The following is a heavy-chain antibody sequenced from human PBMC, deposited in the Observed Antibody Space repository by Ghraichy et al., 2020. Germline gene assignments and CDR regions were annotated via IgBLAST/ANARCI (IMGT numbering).Heavy chain of an antibody. J-gene: IGHJ5*02. V-gene: IGHV4-39*01. Sequence: SQTLSLTCTVSGGSISSSSYYWGWIRQPPGKVLEWIGSIYYSGSTYYNQSLQGRVTIYVDTSKNQISLTRSSVTAADTAVDYCANLVPDAMWWFDPWGQGTLVTVS. CDR1: GGSISSSSYY. CDR3: ANLVPDAMWWFDP. CDR2: IYYSGST. D-gene: IGHD2-2*01.